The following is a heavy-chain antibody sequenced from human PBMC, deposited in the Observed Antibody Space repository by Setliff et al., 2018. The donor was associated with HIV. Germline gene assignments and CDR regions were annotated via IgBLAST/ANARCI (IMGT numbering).Heavy chain of an antibody. J-gene: IGHJ4*02. V-gene: IGHV3-23*01. CDR2: ISDSGVNS. D-gene: IGHD3-9*01. CDR3: AKTSNTGYLFCSDY. Sequence: GGSLRLSCSASGFTLSNYWMSWVRQAPGKGLEWISGISDSGVNSYYADSVKGRFTISRDNSKNTVYLQMNSLRAEDTAVYYCAKTSNTGYLFCSDYWGQGTLVTVSS. CDR1: GFTLSNYW.